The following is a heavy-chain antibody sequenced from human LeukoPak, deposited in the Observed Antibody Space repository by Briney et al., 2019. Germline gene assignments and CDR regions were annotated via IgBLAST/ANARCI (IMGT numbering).Heavy chain of an antibody. D-gene: IGHD6-25*01. J-gene: IGHJ4*02. CDR1: GFTFSTYA. CDR3: ARERGHLDY. Sequence: GGSLRLSCAASGFTFSTYAMIWVRQAPGKGLEWVSVIYSGGSTYYADSVKGRFTISRDNSKNTLYLQMNSLRAEDTAVYYCARERGHLDYWGQGTLVTVSS. V-gene: IGHV3-66*01. CDR2: IYSGGST.